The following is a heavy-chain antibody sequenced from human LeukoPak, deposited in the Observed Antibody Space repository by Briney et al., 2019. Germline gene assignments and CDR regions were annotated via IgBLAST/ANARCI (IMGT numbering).Heavy chain of an antibody. J-gene: IGHJ4*02. CDR2: IGVTSFYTQYI. V-gene: IGHV3-23*01. D-gene: IGHD7-27*01. CDR1: GFTFSSHA. CDR3: AKGRGGSSNWGSDY. Sequence: GGSLRLSCAASGFTFSSHAMNWVRQAPGKGLEWVSVIGVTSFYTQYIHYADSVKGRFTISRDNSKNTLYLEMNSLTVEDTAVYYCAKGRGGSSNWGSDYWGQGTQVTVSS.